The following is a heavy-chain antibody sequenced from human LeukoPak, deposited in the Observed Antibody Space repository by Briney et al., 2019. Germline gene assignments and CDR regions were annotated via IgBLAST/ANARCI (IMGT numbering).Heavy chain of an antibody. CDR2: INHSGST. CDR1: GGSFSGYY. Sequence: SETLSLTCAVYGGSFSGYYWSWIRQPPGKGLEWIGEINHSGSTNYNPSLKSRVTISVDTSKNQFSLKLSSVTAADTAVYYCARGHRFRTNCSGGSCYRKDAFDIWGQGTMVTVSS. CDR3: ARGHRFRTNCSGGSCYRKDAFDI. D-gene: IGHD2-15*01. V-gene: IGHV4-34*01. J-gene: IGHJ3*02.